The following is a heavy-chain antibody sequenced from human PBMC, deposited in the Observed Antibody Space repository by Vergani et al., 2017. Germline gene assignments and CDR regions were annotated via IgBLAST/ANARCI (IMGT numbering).Heavy chain of an antibody. CDR3: ARSRIYNGAGSPDY. D-gene: IGHD3-10*01. CDR2: VSFRRDT. CDR1: GASVNSYY. Sequence: LQESGPGLVKPSETLSLILSVPGASVNSYYCSWIRQPSGEGLEWIGYVSFRRDTLYDPSFKGRMTISLNTSSNHFTLYLTSVTAADTAVYYCARSRIYNGAGSPDYRGQGTLVADSS. J-gene: IGHJ4*02. V-gene: IGHV4-59*02.